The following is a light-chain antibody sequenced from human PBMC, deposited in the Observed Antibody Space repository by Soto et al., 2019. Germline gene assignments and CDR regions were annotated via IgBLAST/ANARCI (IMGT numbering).Light chain of an antibody. CDR3: QQYNSYLT. CDR2: DAS. J-gene: IGKJ1*01. CDR1: QSISSW. Sequence: DIQMTQSPSTLSASVGDRVTITCRASQSISSWLAWYQPKPGKAPKLLIYDASILESGVPSRFSGSGSATEFTLTISGLQPDDFQAYYCQQYNSYLTFGQGTKVEVK. V-gene: IGKV1-5*01.